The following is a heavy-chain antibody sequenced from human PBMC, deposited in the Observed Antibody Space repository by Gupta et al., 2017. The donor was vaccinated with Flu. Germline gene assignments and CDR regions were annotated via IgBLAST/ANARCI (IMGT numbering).Heavy chain of an antibody. Sequence: QVQLVQSGAEVKKPGASVKVACKASGYTFTSYDINWVRQATGQGLEWMARMNSNSDNIVYAQKFQGRVTMTRNTSISTVYMELSSLRSEDTAVYYCASGYTYGYFDYWGQGTLVTVSS. D-gene: IGHD5-18*01. CDR2: MNSNSDNI. V-gene: IGHV1-8*01. CDR3: ASGYTYGYFDY. CDR1: GYTFTSYD. J-gene: IGHJ4*02.